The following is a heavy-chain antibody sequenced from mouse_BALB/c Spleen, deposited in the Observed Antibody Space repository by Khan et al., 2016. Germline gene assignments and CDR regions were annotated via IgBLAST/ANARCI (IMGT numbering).Heavy chain of an antibody. Sequence: EVQLQESGPGLAKPSQTVSLTCTVTGISITTGNYRWSWIRQFPGNKLEWIGYIYYSGTITYNPSLTSRTTITRYTSKNQFFLEMNSLTAEDTATYYCERGNEYFGNWSQGTTLTVSS. CDR3: ERGNEYFGN. J-gene: IGHJ2*01. CDR1: GISITTGNYR. D-gene: IGHD2-1*01. CDR2: IYYSGTI. V-gene: IGHV3-5*02.